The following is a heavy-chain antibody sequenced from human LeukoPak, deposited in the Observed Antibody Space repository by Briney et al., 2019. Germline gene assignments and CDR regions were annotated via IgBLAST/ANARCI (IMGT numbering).Heavy chain of an antibody. V-gene: IGHV4-34*01. CDR2: INHSGTT. Sequence: PSETLSLACAVYGASFSGYYWSWIRQSPGKGLEWIGEINHSGTTNYSPSLKSRVTISKDTSKNQFFLKLYFLTAADTAMYYCARGRWDVRFQYWGQGTLVTVSS. CDR3: ARGRWDVRFQY. CDR1: GASFSGYY. D-gene: IGHD4-23*01. J-gene: IGHJ1*01.